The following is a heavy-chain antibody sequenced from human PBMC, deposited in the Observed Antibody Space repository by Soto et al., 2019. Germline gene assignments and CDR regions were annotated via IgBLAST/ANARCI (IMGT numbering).Heavy chain of an antibody. V-gene: IGHV3-21*01. CDR1: GFTFSSYS. CDR2: ISSSSSYI. D-gene: IGHD1-26*01. Sequence: GSLRLSCAASGFTFSSYSMNWVRQAPGKGLEWVSSISSSSSYIYYADSVKGRFTISRDNAKNSLYLQMNSLRAEDTAVYYCARDIRSYHAFDISGQGTMVTVSS. J-gene: IGHJ3*02. CDR3: ARDIRSYHAFDI.